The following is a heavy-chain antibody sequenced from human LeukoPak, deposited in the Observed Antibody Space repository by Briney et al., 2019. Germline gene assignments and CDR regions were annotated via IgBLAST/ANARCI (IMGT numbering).Heavy chain of an antibody. CDR2: ISAYNVNT. CDR3: ARLQVYGDLNWFDP. D-gene: IGHD4-17*01. J-gene: IGHJ5*02. Sequence: ASVKVSCKASGGTFSSYANSWVRQAPGQGLEWMGWISAYNVNTNYAQKFQGRVTMTTDTSTSTAYMELRSLRSDDTAVYYCARLQVYGDLNWFDPWGQGTLVTVSS. V-gene: IGHV1-18*01. CDR1: GGTFSSYA.